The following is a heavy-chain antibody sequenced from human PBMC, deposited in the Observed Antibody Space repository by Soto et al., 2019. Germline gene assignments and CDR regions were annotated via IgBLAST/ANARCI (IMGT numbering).Heavy chain of an antibody. J-gene: IGHJ4*01. CDR2: IYHGGTT. V-gene: IGHV4-38-2*02. Sequence: PWETLFLTCTATGSPISSGSYWAWIRQPPGKGPEWIASIYHGGTTFYNPSLKSRITISVDTSNNQFSLKLTAVTAADTAVYYCARDHVMVVAGSTFDYWGHGTLVTVSS. D-gene: IGHD6-19*01. CDR3: ARDHVMVVAGSTFDY. CDR1: GSPISSGSY.